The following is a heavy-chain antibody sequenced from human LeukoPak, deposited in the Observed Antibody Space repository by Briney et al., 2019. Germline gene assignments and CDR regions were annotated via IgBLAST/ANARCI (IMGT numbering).Heavy chain of an antibody. V-gene: IGHV1-69*05. Sequence: SVKVSCKASGGTFSSYAISWVRQAPGQGLEWMGGIIPISGTANYAQKFQGRVTITTDESTSTAYMELSSLRSEDTAVYYCARASWSGYYSFDYWGQGTLVTVSS. CDR3: ARASWSGYYSFDY. CDR1: GGTFSSYA. J-gene: IGHJ4*02. D-gene: IGHD3-3*01. CDR2: IIPISGTA.